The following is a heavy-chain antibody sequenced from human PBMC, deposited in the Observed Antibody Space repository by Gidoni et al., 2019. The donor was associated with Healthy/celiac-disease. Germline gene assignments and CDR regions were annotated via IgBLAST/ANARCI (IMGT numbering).Heavy chain of an antibody. Sequence: SNAWMSWVRQAPGKGLEWVGRIKSKTDGGTTDYAAPVKGRFTISRDDSKNTLYLQMNSLKTEDTAVYYCTTDVTDWDSGSYPADYWGQGTLVTVSS. V-gene: IGHV3-15*01. J-gene: IGHJ4*02. CDR3: TTDVTDWDSGSYPADY. CDR2: IKSKTDGGTT. CDR1: SNAW. D-gene: IGHD1-26*01.